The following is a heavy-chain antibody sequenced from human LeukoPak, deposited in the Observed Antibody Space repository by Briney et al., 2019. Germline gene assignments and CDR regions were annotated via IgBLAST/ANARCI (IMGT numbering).Heavy chain of an antibody. J-gene: IGHJ6*03. V-gene: IGHV3-11*01. D-gene: IGHD3-10*01. CDR1: GFTFSDYY. CDR3: ARVGVLNYYGSGKYYYYYMDV. Sequence: GGSLRLSCAASGFTFSDYYMSWIRQAPGKGLEWVSYISSSGSTIYYADSVKGRFTISRDNAKNSLYLQMNSLGAEDTAVYYCARVGVLNYYGSGKYYYYYMDVWGKGTTVTISS. CDR2: ISSSGSTI.